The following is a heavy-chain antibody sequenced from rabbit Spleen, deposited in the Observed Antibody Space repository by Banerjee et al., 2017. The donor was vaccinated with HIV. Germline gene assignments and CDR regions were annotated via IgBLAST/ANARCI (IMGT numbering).Heavy chain of an antibody. V-gene: IGHV1S45*01. J-gene: IGHJ4*01. CDR3: ARDLVAVIGWNFNL. D-gene: IGHD1-1*01. CDR1: GFSLHDKDV. Sequence: QEQLEESGGDLVKPEGSLTLTCTASGFSLHDKDVMCWVRQAPVKGLEWIACINIVTGKSVYARWAKGRFTMSRTSSTTVTLQMTSLTAADTATYFCARDLVAVIGWNFNLWGPGTLVTVS. CDR2: INIVTGKS.